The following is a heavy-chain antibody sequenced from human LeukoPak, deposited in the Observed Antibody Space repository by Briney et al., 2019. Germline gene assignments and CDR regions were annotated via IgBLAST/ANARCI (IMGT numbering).Heavy chain of an antibody. CDR3: ARWNCYDSSDTYYFDY. Sequence: PSETLSLTCAVYGGSFSGYYWSWIRQPPGKGLEWIGEINHSGSTNYNPSLKSRVTISVDTSKNQFSLKLSSVTAADTAVYYCARWNCYDSSDTYYFDYWGQGTLVTISS. J-gene: IGHJ4*02. D-gene: IGHD3-22*01. CDR2: INHSGST. CDR1: GGSFSGYY. V-gene: IGHV4-34*01.